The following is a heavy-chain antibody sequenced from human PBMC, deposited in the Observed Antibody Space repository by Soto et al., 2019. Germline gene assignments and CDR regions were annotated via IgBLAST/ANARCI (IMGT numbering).Heavy chain of an antibody. CDR2: ISSSSSYI. V-gene: IGHV3-21*01. CDR1: GFTFSSYS. D-gene: IGHD3-10*01. J-gene: IGHJ6*02. CDR3: ANYYGSGSYGAQDYYYGMDV. Sequence: EVQLVESGGGLVKPGGSLRLSCAASGFTFSSYSMNWVRQAPGKGLEWVSSISSSSSYIYYADSVKGRFTISRDNAKNSLYLQMNSLRAEDTAVYYCANYYGSGSYGAQDYYYGMDVWGQGTTVTVSS.